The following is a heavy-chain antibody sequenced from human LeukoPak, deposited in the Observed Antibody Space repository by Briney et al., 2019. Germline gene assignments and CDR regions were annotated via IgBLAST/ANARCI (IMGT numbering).Heavy chain of an antibody. CDR3: ARGPNSNWSGLDF. J-gene: IGHJ4*02. D-gene: IGHD6-6*01. CDR2: ISPTGSTT. CDR1: GFTFSNSW. Sequence: GGSLRLSCAASGFTFSNSWMHWARQLPGKGLVWVSRISPTGSTTSYADSVKGRFTVSRDNAKNTLYLQVNNLRAEDTAVYYCARGPNSNWSGLDFWGQGTLLTVSS. V-gene: IGHV3-74*01.